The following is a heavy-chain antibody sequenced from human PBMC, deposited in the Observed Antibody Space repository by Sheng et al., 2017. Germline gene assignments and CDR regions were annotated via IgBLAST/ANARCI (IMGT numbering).Heavy chain of an antibody. J-gene: IGHJ4*02. Sequence: QVQLQESGPGLVKPSETLSLTCTVSGGSISSYYWSWIRQPPGKGLEWIGYIYYSGSTNYNPSLKSRVTISVDTSKNQFSLKLSSVTAADTAVYYCARVGYCSGGSCYSAYFDYWARERWSPSPQ. CDR1: GGSISSYY. CDR2: IYYSGST. D-gene: IGHD2-15*01. CDR3: ARVGYCSGGSCYSAYFDY. V-gene: IGHV4-59*01.